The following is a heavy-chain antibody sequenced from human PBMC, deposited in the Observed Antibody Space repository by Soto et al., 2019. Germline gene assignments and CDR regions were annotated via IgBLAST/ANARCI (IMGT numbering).Heavy chain of an antibody. Sequence: KPSETLSLTCTVSGVSINTDYFWSWLRQPPGKGLGWIGHIYYSRGTFKNPSLQSRLTMSVDTSKNQFSLKLSSVTAADTAVYYCGRDKASKFYDSRNYDPHFDPWGQGTLVTVSS. CDR3: GRDKASKFYDSRNYDPHFDP. D-gene: IGHD3-22*01. J-gene: IGHJ5*02. CDR1: GVSINTDYF. CDR2: IYYSRGT. V-gene: IGHV4-30-4*01.